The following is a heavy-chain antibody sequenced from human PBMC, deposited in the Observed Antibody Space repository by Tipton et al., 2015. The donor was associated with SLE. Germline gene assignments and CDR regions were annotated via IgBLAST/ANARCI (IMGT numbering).Heavy chain of an antibody. Sequence: SLRLSCAASGFTFSSYAMHWVRQAPGKGLEWVAVISYDGSNKYYADSVKGRFTISRDNSKNTLYLQMNSLRAEDTAVYYCARDVAAAGTTPFDYWGQGTLVTVSS. V-gene: IGHV3-30*04. D-gene: IGHD6-13*01. CDR2: ISYDGSNK. J-gene: IGHJ4*02. CDR1: GFTFSSYA. CDR3: ARDVAAAGTTPFDY.